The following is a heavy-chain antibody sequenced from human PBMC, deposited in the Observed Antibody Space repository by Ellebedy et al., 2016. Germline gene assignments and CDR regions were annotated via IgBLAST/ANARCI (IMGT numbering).Heavy chain of an antibody. Sequence: SETLSLTCTVSGDSISSYYWTWIRQPPGKGLEWIGYIHYSGSTKTNPSLRSRVTISLDTSKNQFSLKLISVTAADTAVYYCASGVSSFDPWGQGTLVAVSS. CDR1: GDSISSYY. CDR2: IHYSGST. V-gene: IGHV4-59*01. J-gene: IGHJ5*02. CDR3: ASGVSSFDP.